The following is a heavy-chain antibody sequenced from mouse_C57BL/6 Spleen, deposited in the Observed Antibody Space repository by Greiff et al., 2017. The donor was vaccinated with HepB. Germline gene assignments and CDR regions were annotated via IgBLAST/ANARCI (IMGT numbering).Heavy chain of an antibody. CDR3: ARKGLFKGFAY. D-gene: IGHD3-3*01. V-gene: IGHV1-26*01. Sequence: EVQLQQSGPELVKPGASVKISCKASGYTFTDYYMNWVKQSHGKSLEWIGDINPNNGGTSYNQKFKGKATLTVDKSSSTAYMELRSLTSEDSAVYYCARKGLFKGFAYWGQGTLVTVSA. CDR1: GYTFTDYY. CDR2: INPNNGGT. J-gene: IGHJ3*01.